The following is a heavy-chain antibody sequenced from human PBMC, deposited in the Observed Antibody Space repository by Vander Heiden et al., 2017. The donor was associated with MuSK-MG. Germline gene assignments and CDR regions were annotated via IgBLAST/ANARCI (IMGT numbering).Heavy chain of an antibody. CDR3: AREGTVTTSGAFDI. V-gene: IGHV3-53*01. D-gene: IGHD4-17*01. CDR2: IYSGGST. J-gene: IGHJ3*02. Sequence: EVQLVESGGGLIQPGGSLRLSCAASGFTVSSNYMSWVRQAPGKGLEWVSVIYSGGSTYYADSVKGRFTISRDNSKNTLYLQMNSLRTEDTAVYYCAREGTVTTSGAFDIWGQGPMVTVSS. CDR1: GFTVSSNY.